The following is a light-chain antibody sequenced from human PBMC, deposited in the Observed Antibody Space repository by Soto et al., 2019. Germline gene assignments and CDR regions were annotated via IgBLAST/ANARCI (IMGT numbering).Light chain of an antibody. V-gene: IGKV3-15*01. CDR3: QQYFDWPLT. CDR1: QSIIDN. CDR2: DVY. Sequence: EIVMTQSPATLSVSPGEGVTLSCRASQSIIDNLAWYQQKPGQTPRLLIYDVYSRASGIPARFSGSSSGTDYTLTLSSLQSEDSAVYYCQQYFDWPLTCGGGTNVEI. J-gene: IGKJ4*01.